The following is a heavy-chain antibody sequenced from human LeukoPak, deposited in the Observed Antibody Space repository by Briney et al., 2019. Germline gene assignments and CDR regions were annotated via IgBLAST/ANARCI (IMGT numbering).Heavy chain of an antibody. CDR2: IYPGDSDT. CDR3: ARPGIAVAGTTDY. V-gene: IGHV5-51*01. CDR1: GYSFTSYW. J-gene: IGHJ4*02. Sequence: GESLKISCKGSGYSFTSYWIGWVRQMSGKGLEWMGIIYPGDSDTRYSPSFQGQVTISADKSISTAYLQWSSLKASDTAMNYCARPGIAVAGTTDYWGQGTLVTVSS. D-gene: IGHD6-19*01.